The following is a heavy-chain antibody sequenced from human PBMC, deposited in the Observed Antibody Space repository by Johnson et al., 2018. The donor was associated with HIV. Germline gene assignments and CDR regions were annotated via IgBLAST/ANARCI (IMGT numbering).Heavy chain of an antibody. CDR1: GFTVSSNY. CDR3: AGESRTAGECGAFDI. V-gene: IGHV3-66*01. CDR2: IYSGGST. Sequence: VQLLESGGGLVQPGGSLRLSCAASGFTVSSNYMSWVRQAPGKGLEWVSVIYSGGSTYYADSVKGRFTIPRDNSKNTLYLQMNSLRAGETAVYYVAGESRTAGECGAFDIWGQGTMVTVSS. D-gene: IGHD1-1*01. J-gene: IGHJ3*02.